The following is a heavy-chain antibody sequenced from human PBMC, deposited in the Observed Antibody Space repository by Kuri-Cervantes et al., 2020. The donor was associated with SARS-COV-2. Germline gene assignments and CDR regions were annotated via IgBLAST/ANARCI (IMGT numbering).Heavy chain of an antibody. CDR3: ARQGGYYGMDV. Sequence: SETLSLTCSVSGGSISSRSYYWGWIRQPPGKGLEWIGSIYYSGSTNYNPTLKSRATISVDTSTNQFFLNLTSVTAADTAVYYCARQGGYYGMDVWGQGTTVTDSS. D-gene: IGHD3-22*01. V-gene: IGHV4-39*01. CDR1: GGSISSRSYY. CDR2: IYYSGST. J-gene: IGHJ6*02.